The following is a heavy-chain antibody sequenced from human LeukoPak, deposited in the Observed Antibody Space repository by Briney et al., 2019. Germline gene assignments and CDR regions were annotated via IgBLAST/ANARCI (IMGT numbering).Heavy chain of an antibody. CDR3: ARSLGYSSGG. Sequence: AGGSLRLSCTASGFTFSSYRKHWVRQSPGKGLEWVAFIRYDGSNKYYTDSVKGRFTISRDNSKNTLYLQMHSLRVDDTAVYYCARSLGYSSGGWGQGTLVTVSS. J-gene: IGHJ4*02. V-gene: IGHV3-30*02. CDR1: GFTFSSYR. CDR2: IRYDGSNK. D-gene: IGHD2-15*01.